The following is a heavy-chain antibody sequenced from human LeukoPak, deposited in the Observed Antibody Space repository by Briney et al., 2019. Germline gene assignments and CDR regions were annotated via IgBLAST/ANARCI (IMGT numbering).Heavy chain of an antibody. V-gene: IGHV1-3*01. CDR1: GYTFTSYV. Sequence: ASVKVSCKASGYTFTSYVMHWVRQAPGQRLEWMGWINAGNGNTKYSQKLQGRVTITRDTSASTAYMELSSLRSEDTAVYYCARRRSSSALAFDIWGQGTMVTVSS. D-gene: IGHD6-6*01. J-gene: IGHJ3*02. CDR3: ARRRSSSALAFDI. CDR2: INAGNGNT.